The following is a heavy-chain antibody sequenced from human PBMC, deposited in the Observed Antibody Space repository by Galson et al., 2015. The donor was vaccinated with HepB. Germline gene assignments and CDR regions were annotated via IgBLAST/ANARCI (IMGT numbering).Heavy chain of an antibody. CDR2: ISYDGTNK. V-gene: IGHV3-30-3*01. CDR3: ARESNEYNRSRWCAH. Sequence: SLRLSCAASGFTFSSYAMHWVRQAPGKGLEWVAVISYDGTNKYYADSVKGRFTISRDNSKNTLYLQMNSLRADDTAVYYCARESNEYNRSRWCAHWGLGTLVTVPS. J-gene: IGHJ5*02. CDR1: GFTFSSYA. D-gene: IGHD6-6*01.